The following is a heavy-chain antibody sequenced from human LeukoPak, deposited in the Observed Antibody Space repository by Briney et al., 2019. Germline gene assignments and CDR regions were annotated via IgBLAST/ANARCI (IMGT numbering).Heavy chain of an antibody. D-gene: IGHD5-12*01. V-gene: IGHV1-69*13. J-gene: IGHJ6*02. CDR3: ARGPAYSGYDPSYYYGMDV. CDR1: GGTLRSYA. CDR2: IIPIFGTA. Sequence: SVTVSCKASGGTLRSYAMGWVRQAPGRGLAGMGGIIPIFGTANYAQKFQGRVTITADESTSTAYMELSSLRSEDTAVYYCARGPAYSGYDPSYYYGMDVWGQGTTVTVSS.